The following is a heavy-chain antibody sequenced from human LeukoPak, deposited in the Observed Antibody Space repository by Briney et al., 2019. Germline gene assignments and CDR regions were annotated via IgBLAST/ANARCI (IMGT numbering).Heavy chain of an antibody. CDR2: INPSGGST. CDR3: ATTIAALGY. D-gene: IGHD6-13*01. CDR1: GYTFTSYY. V-gene: IGHV1-46*01. Sequence: ASVKVSCKASGYTFTSYYMHWVRQAPGQGLEWMGIINPSGGSTSYAQKFQGRVTMTRDTSTSTAYMELRSLRSDDTAVYYCATTIAALGYWGQGTLVTVSS. J-gene: IGHJ4*02.